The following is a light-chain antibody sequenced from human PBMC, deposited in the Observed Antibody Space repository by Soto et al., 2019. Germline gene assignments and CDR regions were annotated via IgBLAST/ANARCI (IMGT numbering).Light chain of an antibody. V-gene: IGLV2-8*01. J-gene: IGLJ1*01. CDR2: EVN. Sequence: QSVLTXAPYASGSPGQSLRIFRNGTSIDVVNYNFVSWFQQHPGKAPKLMIYEVNKRPSGVPARFSGSKSGNTASLTVSGLQAEDEADYYSCSYAGGFYVFGSGTKVTVL. CDR1: SIDVVNYNF. CDR3: CSYAGGFYV.